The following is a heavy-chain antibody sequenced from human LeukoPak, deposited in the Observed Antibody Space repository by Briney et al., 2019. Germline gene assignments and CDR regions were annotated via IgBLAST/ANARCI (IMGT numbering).Heavy chain of an antibody. D-gene: IGHD3-10*02. CDR3: AELGITMIGGV. Sequence: GTSLRLSCTASGFTFSSYEMNRVRQAPGKGLEWVSYISSSGSTIYYADSVKGRFTISRDNAKNSLYLQMDSLRAEDTAVYYCAELGITMIGGVWGKGTTVTISS. CDR2: ISSSGSTI. CDR1: GFTFSSYE. V-gene: IGHV3-48*03. J-gene: IGHJ6*04.